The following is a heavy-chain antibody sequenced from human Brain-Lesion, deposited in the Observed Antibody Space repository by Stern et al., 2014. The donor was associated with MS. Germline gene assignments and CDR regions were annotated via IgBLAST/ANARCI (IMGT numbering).Heavy chain of an antibody. Sequence: EVQLVESGGGLVQPGGSLTISCTAAGFTFGNYWMTWVRQAPGKGLEWGANIKEDGPEKNYVDSGKGRFTISRDNARNSLYLQMNSLRVEDTALYYCARVYNTIYGIVTQRGSGMDVWGQGTTVIVSS. D-gene: IGHD3-3*01. CDR3: ARVYNTIYGIVTQRGSGMDV. V-gene: IGHV3-7*01. CDR1: GFTFGNYW. CDR2: IKEDGPEK. J-gene: IGHJ6*02.